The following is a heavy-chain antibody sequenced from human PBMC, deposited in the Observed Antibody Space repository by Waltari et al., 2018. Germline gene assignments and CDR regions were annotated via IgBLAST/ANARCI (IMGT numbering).Heavy chain of an antibody. Sequence: QVQLVQSGAEVKKPGSSVKVSCKASGGTFSSYAISWVRQAPGQGLEWMGGIIPIFGTANYAQEFQGRVTITADTSTDTAYMELSSLRSEDTAVYYCATIGQYSSSWFDWYFDLWGRGTLVTVSS. V-gene: IGHV1-69*14. J-gene: IGHJ2*01. CDR1: GGTFSSYA. D-gene: IGHD6-13*01. CDR3: ATIGQYSSSWFDWYFDL. CDR2: IIPIFGTA.